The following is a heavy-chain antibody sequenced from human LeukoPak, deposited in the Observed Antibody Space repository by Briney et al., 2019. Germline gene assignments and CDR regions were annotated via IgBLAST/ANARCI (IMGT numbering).Heavy chain of an antibody. CDR2: ISTYNGFT. Sequence: ASVKVSCKASSNSFDGFGMNWVRQAPGQSFEWMGWISTYNGFTKYAEKFDGRVTLTTDKSTSTVYMDLRSLRSDDTAVYYCARDLTVTGMYNWFDPWGQGTLVTVSS. D-gene: IGHD1-14*01. V-gene: IGHV1-18*01. CDR1: SNSFDGFG. CDR3: ARDLTVTGMYNWFDP. J-gene: IGHJ5*02.